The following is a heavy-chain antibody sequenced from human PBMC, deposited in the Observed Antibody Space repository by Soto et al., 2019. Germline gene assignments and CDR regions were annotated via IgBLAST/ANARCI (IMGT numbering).Heavy chain of an antibody. Sequence: SETLSLTCAVSGGSISGSNWWSWVRQPPGKGLEWIGEIYHSGSTNYNPSLKSRVTISVDTSKNQFSLKLSSVTAADTAVYYCARENSNYVTQDYYYYGMDVWGQGTTVT. J-gene: IGHJ6*02. CDR2: IYHSGST. D-gene: IGHD4-4*01. CDR1: GGSISGSNW. V-gene: IGHV4-4*02. CDR3: ARENSNYVTQDYYYYGMDV.